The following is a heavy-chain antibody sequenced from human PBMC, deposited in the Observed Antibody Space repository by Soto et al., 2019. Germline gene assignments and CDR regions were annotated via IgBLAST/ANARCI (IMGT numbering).Heavy chain of an antibody. D-gene: IGHD3-16*01. J-gene: IGHJ4*02. CDR1: GGSIYTDDW. Sequence: QVRLQESGPGLVEPSGTLSLTCTVSGGSIYTDDWWTWVRQTPGKGREWMGEVHQLVGNNYNPSPRSPVTISIDKSKNQFSVELTSVTAADTAVYYCANWGGLNYPRLYWGPGTLVAVSS. CDR3: ANWGGLNYPRLY. CDR2: VHQLVGN. V-gene: IGHV4-4*02.